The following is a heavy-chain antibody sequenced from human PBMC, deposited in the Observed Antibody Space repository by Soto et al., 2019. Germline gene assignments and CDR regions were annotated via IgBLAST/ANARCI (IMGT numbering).Heavy chain of an antibody. J-gene: IGHJ5*02. CDR3: ARSFWSGCRLAPPPCNWFQP. CDR2: ISSSSSYI. V-gene: IGHV3-21*01. Sequence: GSRRLSCAASGFTFSSYSMNWVRQAPGKGLEWVSSISSSSSYIYYADSVKGRFTISRDNAKNSLYLQMNSLRAEDTAVYYCARSFWSGCRLAPPPCNWFQPCAQGTLVNVS. D-gene: IGHD3-3*01. CDR1: GFTFSSYS.